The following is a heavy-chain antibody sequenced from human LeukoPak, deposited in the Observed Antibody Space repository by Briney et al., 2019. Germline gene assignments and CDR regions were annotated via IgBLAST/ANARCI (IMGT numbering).Heavy chain of an antibody. D-gene: IGHD6-13*01. J-gene: IGHJ4*02. Sequence: SETLSLTCAVYGGSCSGYYWSWIRQPPGKGLEWIGEINHSGSTNYNPSLKSRVTISVDTSKNQFSLKLSSVTAADTAVYYCASQVIAAAAGIREDWGQGTLVTVSS. CDR2: INHSGST. CDR3: ASQVIAAAAGIRED. V-gene: IGHV4-34*01. CDR1: GGSCSGYY.